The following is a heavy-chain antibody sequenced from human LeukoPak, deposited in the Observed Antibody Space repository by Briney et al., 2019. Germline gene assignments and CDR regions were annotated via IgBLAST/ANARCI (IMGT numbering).Heavy chain of an antibody. V-gene: IGHV3-23*01. CDR1: GFTFSSHA. D-gene: IGHD4-11*01. CDR3: AKLPGHYYSRNSGHFDH. Sequence: GGSLRLSCAASGFTFSSHAMSWVRQAPGKGLEWVSAISDSGGRTYYADSVKGRFTISRDNSENTLYLQMNSLRAEDTAVYYCAKLPGHYYSRNSGHFDHWGQGTLVTVSS. J-gene: IGHJ4*02. CDR2: ISDSGGRT.